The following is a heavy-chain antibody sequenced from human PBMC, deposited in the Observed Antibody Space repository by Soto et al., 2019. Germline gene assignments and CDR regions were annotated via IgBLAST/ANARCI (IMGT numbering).Heavy chain of an antibody. CDR1: GGSVSSGSYY. Sequence: SETPSLTCTVSGGSVSSGSYYWSWIRQPPGKGLEWIGYIYYSVSTNYNPSLKSRVTISVDTSKNQFSLKVSSVTAADTAVYYCASYSSGWYDVIYWGQGTLVTVSS. D-gene: IGHD6-19*01. CDR2: IYYSVST. CDR3: ASYSSGWYDVIY. V-gene: IGHV4-61*01. J-gene: IGHJ4*02.